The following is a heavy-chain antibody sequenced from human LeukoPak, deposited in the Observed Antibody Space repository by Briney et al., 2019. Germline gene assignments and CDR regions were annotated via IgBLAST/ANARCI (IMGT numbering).Heavy chain of an antibody. CDR2: FDPEDGET. J-gene: IGHJ4*02. D-gene: IGHD3-10*01. CDR3: ATGLAIQGVFDY. Sequence: ASVKVSCKVSGYTLTELSMHWVRQAPGEGLEWMGGFDPEDGETIYAQKFQGRVTMTEDTSTDTAYMELSSLRSEDTAVYYCATGLAIQGVFDYWGQGTLVTVSS. V-gene: IGHV1-24*01. CDR1: GYTLTELS.